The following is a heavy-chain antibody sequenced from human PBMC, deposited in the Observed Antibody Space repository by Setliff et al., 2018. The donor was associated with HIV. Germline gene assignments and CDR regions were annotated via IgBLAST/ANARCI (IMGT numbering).Heavy chain of an antibody. CDR1: GYAFNSYT. D-gene: IGHD2-15*01. J-gene: IGHJ6*03. CDR3: ARIGRTPYYYYYMDV. V-gene: IGHV1-8*01. CDR2: INPNSDST. Sequence: ASVKVSCKASGYAFNSYTLNWVRQATGRGLEWMGWINPNSDSTAYAQKFQGRLTMTRNTSTGTVYMGLSSLRSEDTAVYYCARIGRTPYYYYYMDVWGKGTTVTVSS.